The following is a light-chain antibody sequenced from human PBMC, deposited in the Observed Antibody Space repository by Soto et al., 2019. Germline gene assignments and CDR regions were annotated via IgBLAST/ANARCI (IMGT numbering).Light chain of an antibody. V-gene: IGKV1-5*01. CDR1: QSISLS. Sequence: SVGDRVTITCRASQSISLSLAWYQQKPGKAPDLLISDASNLERGVPSRFSGSGSGTEFTLTISSLQPDDFATYYCQQYNSYWTFGPGTKVDIK. CDR2: DAS. CDR3: QQYNSYWT. J-gene: IGKJ1*01.